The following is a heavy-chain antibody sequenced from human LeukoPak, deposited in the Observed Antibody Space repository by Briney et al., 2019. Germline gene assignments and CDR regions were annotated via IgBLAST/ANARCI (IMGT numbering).Heavy chain of an antibody. CDR1: RFTFSSYE. Sequence: GGPLRLSCAASRFTFSSYEMNWVRQAPGKGLEWVSYISSSGSTIYYADSVKGRFTISRDNAKNTLYLQMNSLRAEDTAVYYCARLTKYNDYVWGSYRYTGFDYWGQGTLVTVSS. CDR3: ARLTKYNDYVWGSYRYTGFDY. CDR2: ISSSGSTI. D-gene: IGHD3-16*02. V-gene: IGHV3-48*03. J-gene: IGHJ4*01.